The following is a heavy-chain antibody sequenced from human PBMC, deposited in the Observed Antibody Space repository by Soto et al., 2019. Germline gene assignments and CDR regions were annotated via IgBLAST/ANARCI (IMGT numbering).Heavy chain of an antibody. D-gene: IGHD3-16*01. CDR3: GMVDNYVTPTPQDV. Sequence: QVQLVQSGDEVRKPGSSVKVSCKASGYIFVNYGIAWVRQAPGQGLEWMGWISPHSGNTHYASKVQGRLTMTTDTSPSTAYMDLGSRTSDDTAVYYCGMVDNYVTPTPQDVWGQGTTGTVSS. CDR2: ISPHSGNT. V-gene: IGHV1-18*01. J-gene: IGHJ6*02. CDR1: GYIFVNYG.